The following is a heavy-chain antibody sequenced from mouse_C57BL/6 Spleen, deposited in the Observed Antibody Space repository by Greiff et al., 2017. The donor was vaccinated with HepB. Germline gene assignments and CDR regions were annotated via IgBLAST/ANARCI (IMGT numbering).Heavy chain of an antibody. Sequence: VQLQQPGAELVRPGSSVKLSCKASGYTFTSYWMHWVKQRPIQGLEWIGNIDPSDSETHYNQKFKDKATLTVDKSSSTAYMQLSSLTSEDSAVYYCAQGNGNYGGDHFDYWGQGTTLTVSS. CDR3: AQGNGNYGGDHFDY. CDR2: IDPSDSET. V-gene: IGHV1-52*01. CDR1: GYTFTSYW. D-gene: IGHD2-1*01. J-gene: IGHJ2*01.